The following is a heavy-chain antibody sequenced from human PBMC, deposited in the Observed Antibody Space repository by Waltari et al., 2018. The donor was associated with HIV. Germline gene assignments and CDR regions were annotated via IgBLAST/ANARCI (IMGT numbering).Heavy chain of an antibody. Sequence: QVQLQESGPGLVKPSETLSLTCTVSGGSISSSYWSWIRQPPGKGLEWIGYIYYSGSTNYNPSLKSRVTISVDTSKNQFSLKLSSVTAADTAVYYCARGRSFDYWGQGTLVTVSS. CDR2: IYYSGST. CDR3: ARGRSFDY. V-gene: IGHV4-59*01. CDR1: GGSISSSY. D-gene: IGHD1-26*01. J-gene: IGHJ4*02.